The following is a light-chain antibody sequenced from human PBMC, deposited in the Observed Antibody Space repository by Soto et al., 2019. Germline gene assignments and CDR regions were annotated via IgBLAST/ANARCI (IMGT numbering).Light chain of an antibody. Sequence: EIVLTHFPAALSLSPGEGATLSFSASQSVGSKLAWFQQKPGQAPRLLIYDASNRATGIPARFSGSGSGTDFTVTISSLEPEDFAVYYCQQRSSWPITFGPGTRLEI. CDR2: DAS. V-gene: IGKV3-11*01. CDR3: QQRSSWPIT. CDR1: QSVGSK. J-gene: IGKJ5*01.